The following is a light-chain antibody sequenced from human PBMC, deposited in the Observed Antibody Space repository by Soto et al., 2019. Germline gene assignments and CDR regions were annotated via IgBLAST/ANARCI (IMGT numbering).Light chain of an antibody. V-gene: IGKV3-15*01. J-gene: IGKJ5*01. CDR3: QLYGTSPP. Sequence: EIVFTQSPDNLSVSPGESATLSCRASQSVGPNLVWYQQKFGQAPRLLIYGVSTRATGVPARFSGSGSGTDFTLTINRIEPEDFAVYYCQLYGTSPPFGQGTRLEIK. CDR1: QSVGPN. CDR2: GVS.